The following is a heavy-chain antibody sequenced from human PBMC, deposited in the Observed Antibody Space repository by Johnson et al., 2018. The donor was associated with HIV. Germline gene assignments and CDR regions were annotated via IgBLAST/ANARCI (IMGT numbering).Heavy chain of an antibody. CDR1: GFTFSSYA. CDR3: AKARSVYDFRSGTAEDAFDI. V-gene: IGHV3-30-3*01. CDR2: ISYDGSNK. D-gene: IGHD3-3*01. Sequence: VQLVESGGGVVQPGRSLRLSCAASGFTFSSYAMHWVRQAPGKGLEWVAVISYDGSNKYYADSVKGRFTISRDNAKNTLYLQMNSLRAEDTAVYYCAKARSVYDFRSGTAEDAFDIWGQGTMVTVSS. J-gene: IGHJ3*02.